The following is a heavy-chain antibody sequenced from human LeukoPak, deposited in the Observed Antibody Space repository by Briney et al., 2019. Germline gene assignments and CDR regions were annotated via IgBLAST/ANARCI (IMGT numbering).Heavy chain of an antibody. D-gene: IGHD5-12*01. CDR3: ARYDGYDLRY. CDR1: GFTFSNYW. J-gene: IGHJ4*02. Sequence: PGGSLRLSCAASGFTFSNYWMSWVRQAPGKGLDWVAKINEGGSEKHYVDSVKGRFTISRDNAKNSLYLEMNGLRAEDTAVYYSARYDGYDLRYWGQGTLVTVSS. CDR2: INEGGSEK. V-gene: IGHV3-7*04.